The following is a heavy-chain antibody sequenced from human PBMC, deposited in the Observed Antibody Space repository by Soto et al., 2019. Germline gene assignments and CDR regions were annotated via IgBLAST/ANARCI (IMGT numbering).Heavy chain of an antibody. Sequence: EEQLLESGGGLVQPGESLRLSCAASGFTFSSSAMNWVRQAPEKGLEWVSIISDSGGRTYYADSVRGRFTISRDNSKNTLYLQMNSLRAEDTAVYYCAKSLNINWKNWFDPWGQGTLVTVSS. CDR3: AKSLNINWKNWFDP. D-gene: IGHD1-1*01. J-gene: IGHJ5*02. CDR1: GFTFSSSA. CDR2: ISDSGGRT. V-gene: IGHV3-23*01.